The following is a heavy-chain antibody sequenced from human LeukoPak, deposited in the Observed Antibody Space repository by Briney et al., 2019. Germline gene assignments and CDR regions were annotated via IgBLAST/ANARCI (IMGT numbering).Heavy chain of an antibody. CDR3: ARGWQQLTYYYYYMDV. D-gene: IGHD6-13*01. CDR2: IYFSGNT. Sequence: SETLSLTCTVSGGSISSYYWSWIRQPLGKGLEWIGYIYFSGNTNYNPSLKSRVTISVDTSKNQFSLKLSSVTAADTAVYYCARGWQQLTYYYYYMDVWGKGTTVTVSS. J-gene: IGHJ6*03. V-gene: IGHV4-59*01. CDR1: GGSISSYY.